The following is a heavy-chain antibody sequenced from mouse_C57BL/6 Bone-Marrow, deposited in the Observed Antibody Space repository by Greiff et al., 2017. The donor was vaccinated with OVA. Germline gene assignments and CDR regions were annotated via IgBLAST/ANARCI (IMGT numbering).Heavy chain of an antibody. V-gene: IGHV1-55*01. CDR3: ARRDYGYRYAMDY. CDR1: GYTFTSYW. J-gene: IGHJ4*01. Sequence: QVQLQQPGAELVKPGASVKMSCTASGYTFTSYWITWVKQRPGQGLEWIGDIYPGSGSTTYNEKFKSKATLTVDTSSSTAYMQLSRLTSEDSAVYYCARRDYGYRYAMDYWGQGTSVTVSS. CDR2: IYPGSGST. D-gene: IGHD2-2*01.